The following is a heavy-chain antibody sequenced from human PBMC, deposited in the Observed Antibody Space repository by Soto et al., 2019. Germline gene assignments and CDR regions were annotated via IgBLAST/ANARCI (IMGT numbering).Heavy chain of an antibody. J-gene: IGHJ3*02. V-gene: IGHV3-9*01. Sequence: GGPLRLSCAASGFPFDDYAMHWVRQAPGKGLEWVSGISWNSGSIGYADSVKGRFTIYRDNDKNSLYLQMNSLRSEDTALYCCGKGRPITIPHRAFDIWGQGTTVTVSS. CDR2: ISWNSGSI. CDR3: GKGRPITIPHRAFDI. D-gene: IGHD3-10*01. CDR1: GFPFDDYA.